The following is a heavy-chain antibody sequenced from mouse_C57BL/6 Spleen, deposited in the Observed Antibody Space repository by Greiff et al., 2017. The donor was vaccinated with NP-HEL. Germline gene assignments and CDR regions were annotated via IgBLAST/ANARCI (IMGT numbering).Heavy chain of an antibody. Sequence: DVKLVESGGGLVKPGGSLKLSCAASGFTFSDYGMHWVRQAPEKGLEWVAYISSGSSTIYYADTVKGRFTISRDNAKNTLFLQMTSLRSEDTAMYYCARGTTVDYYAMDYWGQGTSVTVSS. CDR1: GFTFSDYG. CDR3: ARGTTVDYYAMDY. D-gene: IGHD1-1*01. CDR2: ISSGSSTI. J-gene: IGHJ4*01. V-gene: IGHV5-17*01.